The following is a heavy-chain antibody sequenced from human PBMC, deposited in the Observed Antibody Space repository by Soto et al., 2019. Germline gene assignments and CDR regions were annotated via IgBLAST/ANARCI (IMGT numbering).Heavy chain of an antibody. J-gene: IGHJ6*02. Sequence: QVQLVQSGAEVKKPGSSVKVSCKASGGTFSSYAISWVRQAPGQGLEWMGGIIPIIGTANYAQKFQGRDTITADKSTSTAYIELSSLRSEDTAVYYCARHVPAAGYYYGMDVWGQGTTVTVSS. V-gene: IGHV1-69*14. CDR1: GGTFSSYA. D-gene: IGHD2-2*01. CDR3: ARHVPAAGYYYGMDV. CDR2: IIPIIGTA.